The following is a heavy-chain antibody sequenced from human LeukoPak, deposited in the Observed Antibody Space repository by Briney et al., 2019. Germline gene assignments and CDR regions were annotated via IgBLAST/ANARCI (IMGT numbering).Heavy chain of an antibody. V-gene: IGHV4-61*02. D-gene: IGHD3-22*01. CDR3: ARGNYYDSSGYYLPTPDY. CDR2: IYTSGST. Sequence: PSLTLSLTCTVSGGSISSGSYYWSWIRQPAGKGLEWIGRIYTSGSTNYNPSLKSRVTISVDTSKNQFSLKLSSVTAADTAVYYCARGNYYDSSGYYLPTPDYWGQGTLVTVSS. J-gene: IGHJ4*02. CDR1: GGSISSGSYY.